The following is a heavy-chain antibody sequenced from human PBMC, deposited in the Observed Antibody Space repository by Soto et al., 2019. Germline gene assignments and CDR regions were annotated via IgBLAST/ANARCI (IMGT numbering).Heavy chain of an antibody. CDR2: ISGSDDST. J-gene: IGHJ4*02. Sequence: EVQLLESGGGLVQPGESLRLSCAASGFTCSSYAMSWVRQAPGKGLEWVSVISGSDDSTYYADSVKGRFTISRDNSKNTLYLQMNRLRAEDSAVYYCAKRSSSSTFDYWGQGTLVTVSS. CDR3: AKRSSSSTFDY. D-gene: IGHD6-6*01. CDR1: GFTCSSYA. V-gene: IGHV3-23*01.